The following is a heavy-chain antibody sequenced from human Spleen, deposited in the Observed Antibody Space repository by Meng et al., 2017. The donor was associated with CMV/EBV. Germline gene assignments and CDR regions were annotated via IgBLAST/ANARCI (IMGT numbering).Heavy chain of an antibody. CDR1: GGSIRGYS. CDR3: ARGGAYCGGDCYLDY. V-gene: IGHV4-4*07. Sequence: QVRLQESGPGLVKPSETLSLTCTVSGGSIRGYSWSWIRQPAGKGLEWIGRIYSSGSTNYNPSLKSRVTVSVDTSKTQFSLRLSSVTAADTAVYYCARGGAYCGGDCYLDYWGQGTLVTVSS. D-gene: IGHD2-21*02. J-gene: IGHJ4*02. CDR2: IYSSGST.